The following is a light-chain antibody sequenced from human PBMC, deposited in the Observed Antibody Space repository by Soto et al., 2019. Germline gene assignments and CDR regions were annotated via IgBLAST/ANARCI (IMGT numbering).Light chain of an antibody. V-gene: IGLV2-14*01. CDR1: SSDIGGYNF. Sequence: QSALTQAASVSGSPGQSITISCVGTSSDIGGYNFVSWYQQHPGKAPKLMIFEVNKRPSGVSNRFSGSKSGNTASLTISGLQAEDEADYFCFSYPTSTTNVFGTGTKLTVL. CDR2: EVN. CDR3: FSYPTSTTNV. J-gene: IGLJ1*01.